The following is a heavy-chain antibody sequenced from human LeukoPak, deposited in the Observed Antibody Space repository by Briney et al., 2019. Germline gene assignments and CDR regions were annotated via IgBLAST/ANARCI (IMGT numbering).Heavy chain of an antibody. CDR1: GFTCSDYY. CDR3: AKETIVVVTED. J-gene: IGHJ4*02. CDR2: ISSSGSTI. Sequence: GGSLRLSCAASGFTCSDYYMSWIRQAPGKGLEWVSYISSSGSTIYYADSVKGRFTISRDNAKNSLYLQMNSLRAEDTAVYYCAKETIVVVTEDWGQGTLVTVSS. V-gene: IGHV3-11*01. D-gene: IGHD2-21*02.